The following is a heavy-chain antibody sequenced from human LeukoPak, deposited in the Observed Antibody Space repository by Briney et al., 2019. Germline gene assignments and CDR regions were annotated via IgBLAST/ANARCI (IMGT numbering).Heavy chain of an antibody. Sequence: GGSLRLSCAASGFTFSSYSMNWVRQGPGKGLEWVSVIYSGGTTYYADSVKGRFTISRDNSKNTLYLQMNSLRVEDTAVYYCARKEVAYYDNVWGQGTLVIVSS. CDR3: ARKEVAYYDNV. D-gene: IGHD3-22*01. J-gene: IGHJ4*02. CDR1: GFTFSSYS. V-gene: IGHV3-66*01. CDR2: IYSGGTT.